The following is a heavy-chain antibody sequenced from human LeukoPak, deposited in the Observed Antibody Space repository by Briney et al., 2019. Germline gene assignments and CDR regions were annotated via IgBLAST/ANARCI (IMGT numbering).Heavy chain of an antibody. CDR2: IYYSGAT. J-gene: IGHJ4*02. CDR3: ARGVYIAAAQYGF. D-gene: IGHD6-13*01. Sequence: PPETLSLTCTVSGGSISTYYWNWIRQPPGKGLEWTGYIYYSGATNYNPSLKSRVTISVDTSKNQFSLKLSSVTAADTAVYYCARGVYIAAAQYGFWGQGTLVTVSS. CDR1: GGSISTYY. V-gene: IGHV4-59*01.